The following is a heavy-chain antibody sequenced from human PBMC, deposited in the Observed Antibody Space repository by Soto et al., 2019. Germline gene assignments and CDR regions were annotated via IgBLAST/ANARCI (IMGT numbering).Heavy chain of an antibody. CDR2: INPSGGST. CDR3: ARASAAAALGP. V-gene: IGHV1-46*01. D-gene: IGHD6-13*01. J-gene: IGHJ5*02. CDR1: GYTFTSYD. Sequence: ASVKVSCKASGYTFTSYDINWVRQATGQGLEWMGIINPSGGSTSYAQKFQGRVTMTRDTSTSTVYMELSSLRSEDTAVYYCARASAAAALGPWGQGTLVTVSS.